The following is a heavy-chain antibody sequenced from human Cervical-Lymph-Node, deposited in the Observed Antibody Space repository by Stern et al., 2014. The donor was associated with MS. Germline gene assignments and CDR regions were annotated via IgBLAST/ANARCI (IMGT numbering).Heavy chain of an antibody. CDR1: GFSLSSDDVG. Sequence: ESGPTLVKPTQTLTVTCTFSGFSLSSDDVGVGWIRTSPGMALEWLAVSYWYDDKRYSPSLKSRLTITKDTSKNQVVLIMTNMDPMDTATYFCAHTLYSRSSFGYWGQGTLVTVSS. CDR3: AHTLYSRSSFGY. J-gene: IGHJ4*02. D-gene: IGHD6-6*01. CDR2: SYWYDDK. V-gene: IGHV2-5*01.